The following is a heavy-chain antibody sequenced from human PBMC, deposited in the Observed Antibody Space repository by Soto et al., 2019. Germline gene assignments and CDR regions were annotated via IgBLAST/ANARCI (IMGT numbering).Heavy chain of an antibody. CDR3: ARGGYSSGWAFDI. CDR2: IGTAGDT. CDR1: GFTFSSYD. V-gene: IGHV3-13*01. J-gene: IGHJ3*02. D-gene: IGHD6-19*01. Sequence: GGSLRLSCAASGFTFSSYDMHWVRQATGKGLEGVSAIGTAGDTYYPGSVKGRFTISIENAKNSLYLQMNSLRAGDTAVYYCARGGYSSGWAFDIWGQGTMVTVSS.